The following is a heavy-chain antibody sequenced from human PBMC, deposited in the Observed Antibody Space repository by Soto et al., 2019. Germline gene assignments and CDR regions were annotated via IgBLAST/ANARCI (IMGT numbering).Heavy chain of an antibody. CDR2: IYYSGST. J-gene: IGHJ2*01. CDR1: GGSVSTGVHY. Sequence: QVQLQESGPGLVKPSETLSLTCTVSVSGGSVSTGVHYWSWIRQPPGKGLEWIGYIYYSGSTNYTPSRKSRVTIAVDTSKNHFSLKLTSVTAADTAVYYCARGYYTSWYWFDRWGRGTLVTVSS. V-gene: IGHV4-61*08. CDR3: ARGYYTSWYWFDR. D-gene: IGHD6-13*01.